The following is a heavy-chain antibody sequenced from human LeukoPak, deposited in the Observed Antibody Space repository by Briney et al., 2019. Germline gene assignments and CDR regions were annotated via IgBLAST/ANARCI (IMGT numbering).Heavy chain of an antibody. D-gene: IGHD5-12*01. CDR1: GFTFSSYE. J-gene: IGHJ4*02. CDR3: AKERKGYSGYDRAIDY. V-gene: IGHV3-23*01. CDR2: ISGSGGST. Sequence: GGSLRLSCAASGFTFSSYEMNWVRQAPGKGLEWVSAISGSGGSTYYADSVKGRFTISRDNSKNTLYLQMNSLRAEDTAVYYCAKERKGYSGYDRAIDYWGQGTLVTVSS.